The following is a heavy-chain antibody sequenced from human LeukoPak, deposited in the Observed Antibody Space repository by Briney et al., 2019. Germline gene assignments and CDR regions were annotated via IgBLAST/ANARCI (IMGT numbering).Heavy chain of an antibody. CDR2: INHDGSST. CDR1: GFTFSNYW. D-gene: IGHD3-3*01. Sequence: GGSLRLSCAASGFTFSNYWMQWVRQAPGKGLVWVSHINHDGSSTTYADSVKGRFTISRDNAKNTLYLQMNSLRAEDTAVYSCADPFGDAFDMWGQGTMVTVSS. J-gene: IGHJ3*02. V-gene: IGHV3-74*01. CDR3: ADPFGDAFDM.